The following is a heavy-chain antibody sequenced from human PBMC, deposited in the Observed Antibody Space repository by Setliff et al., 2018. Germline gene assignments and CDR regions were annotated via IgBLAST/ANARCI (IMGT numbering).Heavy chain of an antibody. Sequence: ASVKVSCKASGYTFTDYAMTWMRQAPGQGLEYMGWINTNTGNPIYAQGFTGRFVFSLDTSVSTAYLQISSLKSEDTAVYYCARGSRFGTIVYKGDYYMDVWGKGTTVTVSS. J-gene: IGHJ6*03. CDR2: INTNTGNP. D-gene: IGHD3-10*01. CDR1: GYTFTDYA. V-gene: IGHV7-4-1*02. CDR3: ARGSRFGTIVYKGDYYMDV.